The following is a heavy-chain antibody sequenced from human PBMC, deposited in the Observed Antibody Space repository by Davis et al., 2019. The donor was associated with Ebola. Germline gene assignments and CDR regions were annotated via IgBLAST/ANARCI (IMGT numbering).Heavy chain of an antibody. V-gene: IGHV3-15*01. Sequence: GESLKISCAASELTISNAWMSWVRQAPGKGLEWVGRIKSKTDGGTTDYAAPVKGRFTISRDDSKNTLYLQMNSLKTEDTAVYSCTTGYCSGGRCYSLPDYWGQGTLVTVSS. D-gene: IGHD2-15*01. J-gene: IGHJ4*02. CDR2: IKSKTDGGTT. CDR3: TTGYCSGGRCYSLPDY. CDR1: ELTISNAW.